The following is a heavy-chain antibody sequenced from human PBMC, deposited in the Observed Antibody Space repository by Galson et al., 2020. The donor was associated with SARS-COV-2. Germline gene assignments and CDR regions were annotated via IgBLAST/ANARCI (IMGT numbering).Heavy chain of an antibody. J-gene: IGHJ4*02. CDR1: GDNISSKSVA. V-gene: IGHV6-1*01. CDR2: TYYRSKWYN. CDR3: ARDHQSAGLLFLFNS. D-gene: IGHD3-10*02. Sequence: SETLSLTCAISGDNISSKSVAWNWIRQSPSRGLEWLGRTYYRSKWYNDYAMSVKGRITINPDTSKNQFSLQLDSVTPEDTAVYYCARDHQSAGLLFLFNSWGQVTLVTVSS.